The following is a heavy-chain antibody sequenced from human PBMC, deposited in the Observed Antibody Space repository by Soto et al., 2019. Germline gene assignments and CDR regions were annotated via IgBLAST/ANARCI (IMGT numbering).Heavy chain of an antibody. J-gene: IGHJ4*02. CDR3: VRDDFSFDY. V-gene: IGHV3-74*01. D-gene: IGHD4-4*01. CDR1: GFTFSRYW. CDR2: IDSDGTDT. Sequence: GGSLRLSCAASGFTFSRYWMNWVRQTPGKGLVWVSRIDSDGTDTDYADSVKGRFTISRDNAKNTLYLQMNSLRAEDTAVYYCVRDDFSFDYWGQGTLVTVSS.